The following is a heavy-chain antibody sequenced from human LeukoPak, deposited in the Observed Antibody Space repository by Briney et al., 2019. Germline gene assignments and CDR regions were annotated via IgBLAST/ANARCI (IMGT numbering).Heavy chain of an antibody. V-gene: IGHV3-30*18. CDR2: ISYDGSNK. J-gene: IGHJ6*04. Sequence: GGSLRPSCAASGFTFSSYGMHWVRQAPGKGLEWVAVISYDGSNKYYADSVKGRFTISRDNSKNTLYLQMNSLRAEDTAVYYRAKDLSPVTSSDAHYYYYYGMDVWGKGTAVTVSS. CDR3: AKDLSPVTSSDAHYYYYYGMDV. D-gene: IGHD4-17*01. CDR1: GFTFSSYG.